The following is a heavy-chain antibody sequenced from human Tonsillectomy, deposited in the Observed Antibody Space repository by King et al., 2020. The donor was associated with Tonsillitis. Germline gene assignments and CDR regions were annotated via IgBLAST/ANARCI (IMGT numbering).Heavy chain of an antibody. Sequence: VQLVESGGGAVRPGGSLRLSCEASGFTFYDYGMSWVRQAPGKGLEWVSGINWNGRTTTYVDSVKGRFTISRDNAKNSLYLQMNSLTADDTAFYYCTRRTPMTTVTENWYFDLWGRGALVTVSS. D-gene: IGHD4-17*01. CDR2: INWNGRTT. J-gene: IGHJ2*01. CDR1: GFTFYDYG. CDR3: TRRTPMTTVTENWYFDL. V-gene: IGHV3-20*04.